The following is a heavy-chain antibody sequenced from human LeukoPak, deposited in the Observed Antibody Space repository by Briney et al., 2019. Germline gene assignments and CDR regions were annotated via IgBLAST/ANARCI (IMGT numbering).Heavy chain of an antibody. CDR3: ARTTEGGYSYGYFYYYYMDV. CDR2: IYYSGST. CDR1: DDSISIYY. J-gene: IGHJ6*03. D-gene: IGHD5-18*01. V-gene: IGHV4-59*01. Sequence: SETLSLTCSVSDDSISIYYWSWIRQPPGKRLEWIGYIYYSGSTNYKSSLKSRVTISVDTSKNQFSLKLSSVTAADTAVYYCARTTEGGYSYGYFYYYYMDVWGKGTTVTISS.